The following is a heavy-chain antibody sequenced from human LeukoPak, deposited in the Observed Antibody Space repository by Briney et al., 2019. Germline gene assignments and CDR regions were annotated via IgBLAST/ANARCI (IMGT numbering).Heavy chain of an antibody. Sequence: ASVKVSCKASGYTLTGNYMHWVRQAPGQGLQWMGWINPNSGGTNYAQKFQGRVTMTRDTSISTAYMELSRLRSDDTAVYYCARSGGSGSLYFDYWGQGTLVTVSS. CDR3: ARSGGSGSLYFDY. CDR1: GYTLTGNY. D-gene: IGHD3-10*01. V-gene: IGHV1-2*02. J-gene: IGHJ4*02. CDR2: INPNSGGT.